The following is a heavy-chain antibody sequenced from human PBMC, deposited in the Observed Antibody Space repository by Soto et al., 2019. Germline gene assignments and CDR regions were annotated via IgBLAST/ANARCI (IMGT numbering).Heavy chain of an antibody. V-gene: IGHV3-13*01. Sequence: TGGPQRRPWSGSEFTFSAVDIHWVFQTRGNGLEWVSGIGTLSDTFYAASVQGRFTISRQNAKNSVYLQMNSLRAGDTAFYYCARGRSFSYDSTPPPMFDPWGQGTLVTVS. CDR1: EFTFSAVD. CDR3: ARGRSFSYDSTPPPMFDP. CDR2: IGTLSDT. J-gene: IGHJ5*02. D-gene: IGHD3-10*01.